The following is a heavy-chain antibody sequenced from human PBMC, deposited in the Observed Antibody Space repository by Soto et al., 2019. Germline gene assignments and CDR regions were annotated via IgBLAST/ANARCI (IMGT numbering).Heavy chain of an antibody. V-gene: IGHV1-69*13. Sequence: GASAKVSYKASGDTFTRYASSWVRHAPGQGLEWMGWIIPIFGTANYAQKFQGRVTITADESTSTAYMELSSLRSEDTAVYYCVRQAKLATVTANVGFYYGMDVWGQGTTVTV. D-gene: IGHD4-4*01. CDR2: IIPIFGTA. CDR3: VRQAKLATVTANVGFYYGMDV. CDR1: GDTFTRYA. J-gene: IGHJ6*01.